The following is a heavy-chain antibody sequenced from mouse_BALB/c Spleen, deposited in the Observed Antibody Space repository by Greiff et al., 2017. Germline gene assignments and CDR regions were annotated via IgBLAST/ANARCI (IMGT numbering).Heavy chain of an antibody. CDR2: ISDGGSYT. V-gene: IGHV5-4*02. J-gene: IGHJ3*01. CDR3: ARDRDDGPWFAY. Sequence: EVMLVESGGGLVKPGGSLKLSCAASGFTFSDYYMYWVRQTPEKRLEWVATISDGGSYTYYPDSVKGRFTISRDNAKNILYLQMSSLKSEDTAMYYCARDRDDGPWFAYWGQGTLVTVSA. CDR1: GFTFSDYY. D-gene: IGHD2-3*01.